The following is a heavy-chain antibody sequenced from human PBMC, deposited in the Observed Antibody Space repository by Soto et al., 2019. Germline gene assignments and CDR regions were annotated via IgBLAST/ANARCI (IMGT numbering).Heavy chain of an antibody. J-gene: IGHJ6*02. CDR3: ARAYYDNSGYPLGGMDV. D-gene: IGHD3-22*01. CDR2: IGTDDDT. CDR1: GLTFSTYE. V-gene: IGHV3-13*01. Sequence: GGSIRLSCVGFGLTFSTYEMYWVRQNVGKDLEWVSSIGTDDDTYYLDSVRGRFTISREDAKNSLYLQMDSLRAGDTAVYYCARAYYDNSGYPLGGMDVWGQGTMVTVSS.